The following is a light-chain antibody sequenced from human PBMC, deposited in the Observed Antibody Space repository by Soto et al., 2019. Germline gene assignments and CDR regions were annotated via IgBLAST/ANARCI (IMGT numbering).Light chain of an antibody. J-gene: IGLJ3*02. CDR2: DNN. V-gene: IGLV1-51*01. CDR1: SSNIGFNY. CDR3: GTWDASLSAGV. Sequence: QSVLTQPPSVSAAPGQKVTISCSGTSSNIGFNYVSWYQLLPGTAPKLLIYDNNSRPSGIPDRFSGSKSGTSATLDITGLQTGDEADYYCGTWDASLSAGVFGGGTQLTVL.